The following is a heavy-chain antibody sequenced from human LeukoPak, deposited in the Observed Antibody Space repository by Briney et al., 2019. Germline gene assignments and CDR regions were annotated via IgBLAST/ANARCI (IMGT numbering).Heavy chain of an antibody. V-gene: IGHV4-59*01. CDR3: ARVHSSSWSSPPLYYFDY. J-gene: IGHJ4*02. Sequence: SETLSLTCTVSGGSTSSYYWSWIRQPPGKGLERIGYIYYSGSTNYNPSLKSRVTISVDTSKNQFSLKLSSVTAADTAVYYCARVHSSSWSSPPLYYFDYWGQGTLVTVSS. CDR1: GGSTSSYY. CDR2: IYYSGST. D-gene: IGHD6-13*01.